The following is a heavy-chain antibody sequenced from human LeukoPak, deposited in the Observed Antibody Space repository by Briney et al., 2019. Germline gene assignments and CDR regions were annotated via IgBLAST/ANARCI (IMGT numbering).Heavy chain of an antibody. CDR2: IIPIFGTA. CDR3: ARLSGRQLGYCSGGSCYHFDY. D-gene: IGHD2-15*01. V-gene: IGHV1-69*01. CDR1: GGTFSSYA. J-gene: IGHJ4*02. Sequence: SVKVSCKASGGTFSSYAISWVRQAPGQGLEWMGGIIPIFGTANYAQKFQGRVTITADESPSTAYMELSSLRSEDTAVYYCARLSGRQLGYCSGGSCYHFDYWGQGTLVTVSS.